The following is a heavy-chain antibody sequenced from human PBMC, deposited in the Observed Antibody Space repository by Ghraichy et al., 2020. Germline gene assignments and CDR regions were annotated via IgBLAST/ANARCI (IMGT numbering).Heavy chain of an antibody. CDR2: ISGATGAV. V-gene: IGHV3-48*01. CDR1: GFTLSTSD. J-gene: IGHJ5*02. D-gene: IGHD3-16*01. Sequence: GASLRLSCGASGFTLSTSDMNWVRQAPGQGLEWVSYISGATGAVYYADSVKGRFTISRDNAKNSLYLQMNSLRVEDTAVYYCVRGLMESWGQGTLVTVSS. CDR3: VRGLMES.